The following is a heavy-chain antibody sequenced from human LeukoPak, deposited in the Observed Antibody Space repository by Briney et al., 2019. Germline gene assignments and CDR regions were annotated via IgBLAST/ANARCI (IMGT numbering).Heavy chain of an antibody. V-gene: IGHV4-4*02. CDR2: IYHGGNT. D-gene: IGHD6-13*01. CDR3: ARDREYSKSWSFGY. CDR1: GDSISSKNW. J-gene: IGHJ4*02. Sequence: PSETLSLTCAVSGDSISSKNWWNWVRQPPGKGLEWIGEIYHGGNTNYNPSLKSRVTISVDKSKNQFSLILSSVTAADTAVYYCARDREYSKSWSFGYWGQGTLVTVPS.